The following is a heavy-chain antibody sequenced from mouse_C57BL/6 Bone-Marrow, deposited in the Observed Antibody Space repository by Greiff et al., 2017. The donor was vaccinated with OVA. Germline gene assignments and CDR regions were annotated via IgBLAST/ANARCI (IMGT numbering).Heavy chain of an antibody. CDR2: ISYDGSN. CDR3: ARDDVYDGYFDY. V-gene: IGHV3-6*01. Sequence: EVQRVESGPGLVKPSQSLSLTCSVTGYSITSGYYWNWIRQFPGNKLEWMGYISYDGSNNYNPSLKNRISITRDTSKNQFFLKLNSVTTEDTATYYCARDDVYDGYFDYWGQGTTLTVSS. J-gene: IGHJ2*01. D-gene: IGHD2-3*01. CDR1: GYSITSGYY.